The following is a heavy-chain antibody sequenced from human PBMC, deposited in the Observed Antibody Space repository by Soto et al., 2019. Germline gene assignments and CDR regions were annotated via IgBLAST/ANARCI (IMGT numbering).Heavy chain of an antibody. CDR2: IYHSGST. CDR3: ALDSSSSHGGLYYYAMDV. J-gene: IGHJ6*02. Sequence: QVQLQESGPGLVKPSGTLSLTCAVSGGSISSSNWWSWVRQPPGKGLEWIGEIYHSGSTNYNPSLKSRVTISVDKSKNQFSLKLSSVTAADTAVYHCALDSSSSHGGLYYYAMDVWGQGTTVTVSS. D-gene: IGHD6-6*01. CDR1: GGSISSSNW. V-gene: IGHV4-4*02.